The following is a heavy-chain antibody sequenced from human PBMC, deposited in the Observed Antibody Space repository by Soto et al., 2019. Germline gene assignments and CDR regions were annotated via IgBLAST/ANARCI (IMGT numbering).Heavy chain of an antibody. D-gene: IGHD6-13*01. Sequence: EVQLVESGGGLAQPGGSLRLSCVASGFSFSDYEMNWVRQAPGKGLEWVAYISSGGSTIHYADSVRGRFTDSRDNARNSLYLQMNTLSVEDTALYYCARDRAAGGYWGQGTLVTVSS. CDR1: GFSFSDYE. CDR3: ARDRAAGGY. CDR2: ISSGGSTI. J-gene: IGHJ4*02. V-gene: IGHV3-48*03.